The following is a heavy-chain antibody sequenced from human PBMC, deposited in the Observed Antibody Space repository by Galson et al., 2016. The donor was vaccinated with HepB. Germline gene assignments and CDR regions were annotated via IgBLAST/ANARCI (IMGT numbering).Heavy chain of an antibody. D-gene: IGHD1-1*01. Sequence: SVKVSCKASGYTFTGYQVHWVRQAPGQGLEWMGWINPNSGVTIYAQKFQGRVTMTSDTSINAAHMELSSLTSDDTGVYYCARGGTTSALDYWGQGTLVTVSS. V-gene: IGHV1-2*02. CDR1: GYTFTGYQ. CDR2: INPNSGVT. J-gene: IGHJ4*02. CDR3: ARGGTTSALDY.